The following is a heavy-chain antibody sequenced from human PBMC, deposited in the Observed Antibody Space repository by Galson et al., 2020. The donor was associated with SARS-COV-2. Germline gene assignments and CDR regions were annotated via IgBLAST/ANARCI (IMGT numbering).Heavy chain of an antibody. V-gene: IGHV4-39*07. Sequence: ASETLSLTCTVSGGSISSSTYYWGWIRQPPGKGLEWIGSIYYSGSTYYTPSLKSRVTISLDTSKNQFSLKLTSVTAADTAVYYCAPYSSSWYPLDYWGQGTLVTVSS. CDR1: GGSISSSTYY. CDR3: APYSSSWYPLDY. D-gene: IGHD6-13*01. J-gene: IGHJ4*02. CDR2: IYYSGST.